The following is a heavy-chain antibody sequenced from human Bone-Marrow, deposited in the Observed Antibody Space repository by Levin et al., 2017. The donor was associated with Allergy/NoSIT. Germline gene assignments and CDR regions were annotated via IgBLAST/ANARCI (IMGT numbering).Heavy chain of an antibody. D-gene: IGHD3-3*01. CDR2: INHSGST. V-gene: IGHV4-34*01. J-gene: IGHJ4*02. CDR1: GGSFSGYY. Sequence: SETLSLTCAVYGGSFSGYYWSWIRQPPGKGLEWIGEINHSGSTNYNPSLKSRVTISVDTSKNQFSLKLSSVTAADTAVYYCARGRVVDYWGQGTLVTVSS. CDR3: ARGRVVDY.